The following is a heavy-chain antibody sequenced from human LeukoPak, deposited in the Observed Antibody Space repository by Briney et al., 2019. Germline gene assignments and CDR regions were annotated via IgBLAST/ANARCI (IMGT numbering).Heavy chain of an antibody. CDR1: GGSISSYY. V-gene: IGHV4-59*08. D-gene: IGHD6-13*01. J-gene: IGHJ4*02. CDR3: ARRIAVPGSYYFDY. CDR2: IYYSGTT. Sequence: PSETLSLTCTVSGGSISSYYWTWIRQPPGKGLEWVGFIYYSGTTNYNPSLKSRVTLSLDTSKNQFSLRLSSVTAADTAVYYCARRIAVPGSYYFDYWGQGILVTVSS.